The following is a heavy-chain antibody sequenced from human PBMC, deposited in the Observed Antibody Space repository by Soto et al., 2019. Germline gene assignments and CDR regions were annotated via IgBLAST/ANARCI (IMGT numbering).Heavy chain of an antibody. D-gene: IGHD6-13*01. Sequence: QLQLQESGPGLVKPSETVSLTCTVSGGSVNSASDYWSWIRQSPEKGLEWIGYVYYNGNTNYNPSLKGRVTMSVDTSKNQFSLKLSSVTAADTAVYYCARAQSVAWYGFDYWGQGTLVTVSS. CDR3: ARAQSVAWYGFDY. CDR2: VYYNGNT. J-gene: IGHJ4*02. V-gene: IGHV4-61*01. CDR1: GGSVNSASDY.